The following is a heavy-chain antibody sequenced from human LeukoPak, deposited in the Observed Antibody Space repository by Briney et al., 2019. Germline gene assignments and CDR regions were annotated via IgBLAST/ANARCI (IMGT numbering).Heavy chain of an antibody. CDR3: ARDLTGFDY. V-gene: IGHV4-59*01. J-gene: IGHJ4*02. CDR2: IYYSGST. Sequence: PSETLSLTCTVSGGSISSYYWSWIRQPPGKGLEWMGYIYYSGSTNYNPSLKSRVTISVDTSKNQFSLKLSSVTAADTAVYYCARDLTGFDYWGQGTLVTVSS. CDR1: GGSISSYY.